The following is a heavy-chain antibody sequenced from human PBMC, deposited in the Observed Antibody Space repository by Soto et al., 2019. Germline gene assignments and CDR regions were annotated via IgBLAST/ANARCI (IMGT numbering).Heavy chain of an antibody. CDR2: VSIGGST. CDR1: GFTFSSYA. Sequence: DVQLLESGGGLVQPEGSLRLSCAASGFTFSSYAMGWVRQGPGKGLEWVAVVSIGGSTHYADSVRGRFTISRDNSKNTLSLQMNSLPAEDTAVYFCAKRRGAGGHFDYWGQGALVTVSS. V-gene: IGHV3-23*01. J-gene: IGHJ4*02. D-gene: IGHD2-15*01. CDR3: AKRRGAGGHFDY.